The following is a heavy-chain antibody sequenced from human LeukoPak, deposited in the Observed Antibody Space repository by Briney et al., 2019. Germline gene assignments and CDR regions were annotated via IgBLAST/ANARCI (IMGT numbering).Heavy chain of an antibody. D-gene: IGHD5-18*01. V-gene: IGHV3-23*01. J-gene: IGHJ4*02. Sequence: GGSLRLSCAASGFTFSSYAMSWVRQAPGKGLEWVSAISGSGGRTYYADSVKGRFTISRGNSRNTLYLQMNSLRAEDTAVYYCTASPHPFDYWGQGTLVTVSS. CDR2: ISGSGGRT. CDR3: TASPHPFDY. CDR1: GFTFSSYA.